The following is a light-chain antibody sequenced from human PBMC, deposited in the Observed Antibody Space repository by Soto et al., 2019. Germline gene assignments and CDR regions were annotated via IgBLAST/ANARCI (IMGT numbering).Light chain of an antibody. J-gene: IGKJ3*01. Sequence: EIVLTQSPGTLPLSPGERATLSCRASQTLSTNSLAWYQQRLGQTPRHLIYAASTRDTDIPDRFNGSGSGTDSALTISRLEPEDFALYYCQQYDASPLTFGPGTKVDVK. CDR2: AAS. CDR3: QQYDASPLT. CDR1: QTLSTNS. V-gene: IGKV3-20*01.